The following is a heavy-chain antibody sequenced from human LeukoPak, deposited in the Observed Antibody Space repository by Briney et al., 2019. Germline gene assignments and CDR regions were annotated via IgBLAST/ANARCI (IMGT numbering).Heavy chain of an antibody. CDR3: ASGSYYFDY. CDR1: GDSISNYY. CDR2: IYYSGST. V-gene: IGHV4-59*08. D-gene: IGHD1-26*01. J-gene: IGHJ4*02. Sequence: PSETLSLTCTVSGDSISNYYWSWIRQPPGKGLEWIGYIYYSGSTNYNPSLKSRVTISVDTTKNQFSLKLSSVTAADTAVYYCASGSYYFDYWGQGTLVTVSS.